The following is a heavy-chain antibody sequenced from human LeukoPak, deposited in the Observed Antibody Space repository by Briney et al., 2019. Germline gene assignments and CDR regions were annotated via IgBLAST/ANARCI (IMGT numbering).Heavy chain of an antibody. CDR2: IYPGDSDT. Sequence: GEALQISCKGSGYSFTSYWIGWGRQMPGKGVGWMGIIYPGDSDTRYSPSFQGQVTISADKSISTAYLQWSSLKASDTAMYYCACHYYGSGSSWGQGTLVTVSS. CDR1: GYSFTSYW. CDR3: ACHYYGSGSS. D-gene: IGHD3-10*01. V-gene: IGHV5-51*01. J-gene: IGHJ4*02.